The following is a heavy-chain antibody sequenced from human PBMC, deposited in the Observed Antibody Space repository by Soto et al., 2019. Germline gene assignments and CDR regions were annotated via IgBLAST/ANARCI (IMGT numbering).Heavy chain of an antibody. CDR1: GYTFTSYC. Sequence: ASVKVSCKSSGYTFTSYCISWVRQAPGQGLEWMGWISAYNGNTNYAQKLQGRVTMTTDTSTSTAYMELRSLRSDDTAVYYCAREFRFWSGYPVYGMDVWGQGTTVTVSS. CDR3: AREFRFWSGYPVYGMDV. V-gene: IGHV1-18*04. CDR2: ISAYNGNT. D-gene: IGHD3-3*01. J-gene: IGHJ6*02.